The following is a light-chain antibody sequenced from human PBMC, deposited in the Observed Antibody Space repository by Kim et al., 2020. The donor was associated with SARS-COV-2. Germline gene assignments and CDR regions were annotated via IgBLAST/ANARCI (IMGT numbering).Light chain of an antibody. CDR1: SDINVDTYR. J-gene: IGLJ3*02. CDR3: TIWHSTTWA. Sequence: QPVLTQPSSLSASPGASASLTCTLHSDINVDTYRIYWYQQKPESPPQYLLGYKTALDKHQGSGVPSRFSGSKDASSNAGILLISGLQSEDEADYYCTIWHSTTWAFSGGTQLTVL. V-gene: IGLV5-45*02. CDR2: YKTALDK.